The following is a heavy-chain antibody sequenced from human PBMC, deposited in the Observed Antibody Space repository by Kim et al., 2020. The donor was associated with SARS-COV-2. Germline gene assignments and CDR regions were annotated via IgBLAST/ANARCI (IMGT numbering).Heavy chain of an antibody. D-gene: IGHD3-22*01. CDR3: ARGGYYYDSVGLQGDWFDL. CDR1: GGSISNSLYY. V-gene: IGHV4-39*01. J-gene: IGHJ5*02. CDR2: IYYSGST. Sequence: SETLSLTCSVSGGSISNSLYYWGWIRQPPGKGLEWIGSIYYSGSTYYNPSLKSRVTIYVDTSKNQFSLKVNSVTAADTAVYYCARGGYYYDSVGLQGDWFDLWGQGTLVTVSS.